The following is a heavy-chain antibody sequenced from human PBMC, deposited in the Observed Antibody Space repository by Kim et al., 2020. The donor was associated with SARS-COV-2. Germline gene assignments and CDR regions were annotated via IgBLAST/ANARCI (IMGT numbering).Heavy chain of an antibody. CDR2: IYHRGST. Sequence: SETLSLTCAVSGGSISSGGYSWSWIRQPPGKGLEWIGYIYHRGSTYYNPSLKSRVTISVDRSKNQFSLKLSSVTAADTAVYYCARGWGLVPAARRVGWFDPWGQGTLVTVSS. D-gene: IGHD2-2*01. J-gene: IGHJ5*02. V-gene: IGHV4-30-2*01. CDR1: GGSISSGGYS. CDR3: ARGWGLVPAARRVGWFDP.